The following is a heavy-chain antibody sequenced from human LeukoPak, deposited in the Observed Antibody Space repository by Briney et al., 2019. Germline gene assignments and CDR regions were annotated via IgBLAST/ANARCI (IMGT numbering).Heavy chain of an antibody. CDR3: ARESYDSSGYYPVY. Sequence: PSETLSLTCTVSGGSISSSSYYWGWIRQPPGKGLEWIGSIYYSGSTYYNPSLKSRVTMSVDTSKNQFSLKLSSVTAADTAVYYCARESYDSSGYYPVYWGQGTLVTVSS. J-gene: IGHJ4*02. CDR2: IYYSGST. D-gene: IGHD3-22*01. V-gene: IGHV4-39*07. CDR1: GGSISSSSYY.